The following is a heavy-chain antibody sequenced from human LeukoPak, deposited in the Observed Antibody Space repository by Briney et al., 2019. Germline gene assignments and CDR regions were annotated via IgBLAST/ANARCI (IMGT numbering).Heavy chain of an antibody. Sequence: GSLRLSCAASGFTFSSYSMNWVRQAPGKGLEWVSSISSSSSYIYYADSVKGRLTISRDNAKNSLYLQMNSLRAEDTAVYYCARDQGSGYDILTGHGDYWGQGTLVTVSS. CDR1: GFTFSSYS. J-gene: IGHJ4*02. CDR3: ARDQGSGYDILTGHGDY. CDR2: ISSSSSYI. D-gene: IGHD3-9*01. V-gene: IGHV3-21*01.